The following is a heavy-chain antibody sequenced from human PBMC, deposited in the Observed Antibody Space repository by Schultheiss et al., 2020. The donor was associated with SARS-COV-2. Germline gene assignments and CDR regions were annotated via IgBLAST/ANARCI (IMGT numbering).Heavy chain of an antibody. CDR2: MNPNSGNT. CDR1: GYTFTSYD. D-gene: IGHD1-26*01. V-gene: IGHV1-8*03. J-gene: IGHJ4*02. Sequence: ASVKVSCKASGYTFTSYDINWVRQATGQGLEWMGWMNPNSGNTGYAQKFQGRVTITRDTSISTAYMDLSSLRSEDTAIYYCARGTWELGSDSWGQGTLVTVSS. CDR3: ARGTWELGSDS.